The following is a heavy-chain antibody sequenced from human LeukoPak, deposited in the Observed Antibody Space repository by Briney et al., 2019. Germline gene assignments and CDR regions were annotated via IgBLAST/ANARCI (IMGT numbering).Heavy chain of an antibody. CDR3: ARDHPHSSGWYAVYYYYYMDV. CDR1: GFTFSSYS. CDR2: ISSSSSYI. J-gene: IGHJ6*03. V-gene: IGHV3-21*01. D-gene: IGHD6-19*01. Sequence: PGGSLRLSCAASGFTFSSYSMNWVRQAPGKGLEWVSSISSSSSYIYYADSVKGRLTISRDNAKNSLYLQMNTLRAEDTAVYYCARDHPHSSGWYAVYYYYYMDVWGKGTTVTVSS.